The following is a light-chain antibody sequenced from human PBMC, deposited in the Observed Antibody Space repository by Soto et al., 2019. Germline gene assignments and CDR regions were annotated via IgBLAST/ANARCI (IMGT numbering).Light chain of an antibody. J-gene: IGLJ2*01. CDR1: NVGSKS. CDR2: YDS. CDR3: QVWDRSSDNHVV. V-gene: IGLV3-21*04. Sequence: SSELTQPPSVSVAPGKTARITCGGNNVGSKSVHWYQQKPGQAPVLVIYYDSDRPSGIPERFSGSNSGNTATLTIRRVEAGDEADDYCQVWDRSSDNHVVFGGGTKLTVL.